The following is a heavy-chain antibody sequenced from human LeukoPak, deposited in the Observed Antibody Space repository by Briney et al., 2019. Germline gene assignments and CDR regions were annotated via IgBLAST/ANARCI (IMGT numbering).Heavy chain of an antibody. CDR1: GFTFSSYA. V-gene: IGHV3-23*01. J-gene: IGHJ4*02. D-gene: IGHD3-22*01. CDR2: ISGSGGST. CDR3: AKHYYDSRGYYMKLNYFDY. Sequence: GGSPSLSCAASGFTFSSYAMSWVRQAPGKGLEWVSAISGSGGSTYYADCVKGRFTISRDNSKNTLYLQMNSLIAEDTAVYYCAKHYYDSRGYYMKLNYFDYWGQGTLVTVSS.